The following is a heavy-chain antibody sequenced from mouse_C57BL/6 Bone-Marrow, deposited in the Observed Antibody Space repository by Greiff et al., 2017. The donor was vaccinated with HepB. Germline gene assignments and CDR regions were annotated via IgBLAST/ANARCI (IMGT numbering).Heavy chain of an antibody. J-gene: IGHJ3*01. V-gene: IGHV1-64*01. CDR1: GYTFTSYW. CDR3: ARFPPPYYSNFAY. Sequence: QVQLQQPGAELVKPGASVKLSCKASGYTFTSYWMHWVKQRPGQGLEWIGMIHPNSGSTNYNEKFKSKATLTVDKSSSTAYMQLSSLTSEDSAVYYGARFPPPYYSNFAYWGQGTLVTVSA. CDR2: IHPNSGST. D-gene: IGHD2-5*01.